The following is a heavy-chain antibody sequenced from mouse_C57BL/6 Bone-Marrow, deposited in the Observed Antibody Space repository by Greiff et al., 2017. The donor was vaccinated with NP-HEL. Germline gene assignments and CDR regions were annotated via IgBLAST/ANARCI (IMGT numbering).Heavy chain of an antibody. CDR3: AHITTVANPMDY. D-gene: IGHD1-1*01. Sequence: QVQLKQSGAELVKPGASVKLSCKASGYTFTEYPIHWVKQRSGQGLEWIGWFYPGSGSIKYNEKFKDKATLTADKSSSTVYMELSRLTSEDSAVYFCAHITTVANPMDYWGQGTSVTVSS. J-gene: IGHJ4*01. CDR1: GYTFTEYP. CDR2: FYPGSGSI. V-gene: IGHV1-62-2*01.